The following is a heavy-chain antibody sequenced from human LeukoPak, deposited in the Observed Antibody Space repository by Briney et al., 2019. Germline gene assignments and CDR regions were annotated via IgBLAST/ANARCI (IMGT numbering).Heavy chain of an antibody. J-gene: IGHJ4*02. CDR2: ISSSSSYI. Sequence: PGGSLRLSCAASGFTFSSYSMNWVRQAPGKGLEWVSSISSSSSYIYYADSVKGRFTISRDNAKNSLYLQMNSLRAEDTAVYYCAGDPRFLEWPQQEGFDYWGQGTLVTVSS. V-gene: IGHV3-21*01. D-gene: IGHD3-3*01. CDR3: AGDPRFLEWPQQEGFDY. CDR1: GFTFSSYS.